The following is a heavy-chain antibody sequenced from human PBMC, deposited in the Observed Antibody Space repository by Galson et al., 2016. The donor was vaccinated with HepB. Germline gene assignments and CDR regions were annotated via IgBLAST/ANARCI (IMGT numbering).Heavy chain of an antibody. Sequence: SLRLSCAASGFAFSSHWMHWVRQDLGKGLVWVSRINSDGTISNYADSVKGRFTISRDNAKNTLYLQMNSLRAEDTAVYFCVRDHSVVPTTAYNWFDPWGREPWSPSPQ. J-gene: IGHJ5*02. CDR2: INSDGTIS. D-gene: IGHD4-23*01. CDR3: VRDHSVVPTTAYNWFDP. V-gene: IGHV3-74*01. CDR1: GFAFSSHW.